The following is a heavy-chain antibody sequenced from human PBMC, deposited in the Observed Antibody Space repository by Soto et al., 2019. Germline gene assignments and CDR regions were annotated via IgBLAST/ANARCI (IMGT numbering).Heavy chain of an antibody. CDR2: ISGSGGST. J-gene: IGHJ6*02. CDR1: GFTFSSYV. Sequence: EVQLLESGGGLVQPGGSLRLSCAASGFTFSSYVMSWVRQAPGKGLEWVSAISGSGGSTYYADSVKGRFTISRDNSKNTLYLQMNSLRAEDTAVYYCAKTVGGRNYYYYGMDVWGQGTTVTVSS. CDR3: AKTVGGRNYYYYGMDV. D-gene: IGHD2-15*01. V-gene: IGHV3-23*01.